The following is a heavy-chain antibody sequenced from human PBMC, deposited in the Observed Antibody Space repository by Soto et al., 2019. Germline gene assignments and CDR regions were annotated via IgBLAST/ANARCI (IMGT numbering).Heavy chain of an antibody. D-gene: IGHD4-17*01. Sequence: EVQLLESGGGLVQPGGSLRLSCAASGFTFSSYAMSWVRQAPGKGLEWVSAISGSGGSTYYADSVKGRFTISRDNSKNALYLQMNGLRAEDTAVYYCAKIDYGDGWYFQHWGQGTLVTVSS. V-gene: IGHV3-23*01. CDR3: AKIDYGDGWYFQH. CDR2: ISGSGGST. CDR1: GFTFSSYA. J-gene: IGHJ1*01.